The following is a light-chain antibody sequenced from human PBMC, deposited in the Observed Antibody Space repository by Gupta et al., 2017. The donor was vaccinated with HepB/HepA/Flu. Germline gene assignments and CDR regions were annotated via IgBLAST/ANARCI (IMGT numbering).Light chain of an antibody. J-gene: IGLJ1*01. Sequence: NSKLTQPHPVSESPAKTVAIICTSSSGSFPSNFVQWYQQHPGSAPTTVIYEHNQRPSGVPDRFSGSIDRSSNSASLTISGLRTEDEADYYCQSYDTNSYVFGTGTKVTVL. V-gene: IGLV6-57*02. CDR2: EHN. CDR3: QSYDTNSYV. CDR1: SGSFPSNF.